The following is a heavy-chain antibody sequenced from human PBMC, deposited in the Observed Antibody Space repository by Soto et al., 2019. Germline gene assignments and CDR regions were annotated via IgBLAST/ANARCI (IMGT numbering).Heavy chain of an antibody. CDR2: IYYSGST. J-gene: IGHJ5*02. D-gene: IGHD3-3*01. V-gene: IGHV4-39*01. CDR1: GGSISSSSYY. CDR3: ACHMYYDFWSGYGWFDH. Sequence: PSETLSLTCTVSGGSISSSSYYWGGIRQRPGKGLEGMGSIYYSGSTYYNPSLKSRVTISVDTSKNQFSLKLSSVTAADTAVYYCACHMYYDFWSGYGWFDHWGQGTLVTVSS.